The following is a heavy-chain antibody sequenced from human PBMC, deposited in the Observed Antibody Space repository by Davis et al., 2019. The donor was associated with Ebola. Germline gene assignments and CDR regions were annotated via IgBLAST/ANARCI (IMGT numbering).Heavy chain of an antibody. Sequence: GESLKISCAASGFTFSSYAMSWVRQAPGKGLEWVSAISGSGGSTYYADSVKGRFTISRDNSKNTLYLQMNSLRAEDTAVYYCTVVPAAHVDYWGQGTLVTVSS. CDR3: TVVPAAHVDY. D-gene: IGHD2-2*01. V-gene: IGHV3-23*01. CDR1: GFTFSSYA. J-gene: IGHJ4*02. CDR2: ISGSGGST.